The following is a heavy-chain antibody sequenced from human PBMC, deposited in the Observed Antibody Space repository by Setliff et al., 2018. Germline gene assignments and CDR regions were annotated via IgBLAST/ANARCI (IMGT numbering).Heavy chain of an antibody. CDR3: ARDVWGAGTGWFDP. CDR2: ISPSGST. J-gene: IGHJ5*02. D-gene: IGHD1-1*01. V-gene: IGHV4-61*09. CDR1: GASITSGGFY. Sequence: SETLSLTCSVSGASITSGGFYWTWIRQPAGKGLEWIGHISPSGSTTYNPSVKSRVTISLDTSKNHFSLKLDSVTAADTALYCARDVWGAGTGWFDPWGLGILVTVSS.